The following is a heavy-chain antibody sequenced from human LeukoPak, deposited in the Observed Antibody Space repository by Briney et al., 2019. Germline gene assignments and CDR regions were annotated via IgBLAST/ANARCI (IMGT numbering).Heavy chain of an antibody. CDR1: GYTFTGYY. CDR3: AKGAVTYYDTLTGYLGEFDY. Sequence: VASVKVSCKASGYTFTGYYMHWVRQAPGQGLEWMGWINPNSGGTNYAQKFQDRVTMTSDTSTSTVYMELSSLRSEDTAIYYCAKGAVTYYDTLTGYLGEFDYWGQGTLLTVSS. J-gene: IGHJ4*02. CDR2: INPNSGGT. V-gene: IGHV1-2*02. D-gene: IGHD3-9*01.